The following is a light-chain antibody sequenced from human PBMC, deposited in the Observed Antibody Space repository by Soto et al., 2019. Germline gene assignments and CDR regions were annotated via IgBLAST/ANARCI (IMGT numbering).Light chain of an antibody. V-gene: IGKV1-5*03. J-gene: IGKJ1*01. CDR2: KAS. CDR1: QSIDSW. Sequence: DIQMTQSTSTLSASVGDRVTITCRASQSIDSWLAWYQQKPGKAPKLLIYKASSLESGVPSRFSGSGSGTEFTLTISRLQPDDFATYYCQQYRSYWTFGQGTKVEIK. CDR3: QQYRSYWT.